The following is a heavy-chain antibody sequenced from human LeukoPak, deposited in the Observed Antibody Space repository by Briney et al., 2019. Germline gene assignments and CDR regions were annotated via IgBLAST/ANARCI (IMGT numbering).Heavy chain of an antibody. D-gene: IGHD6-13*01. V-gene: IGHV1-3*03. CDR2: INAGNGNT. CDR1: GYTFTRYA. Sequence: GASVKVSCKASGYTFTRYAIHWVRQAPGQRLEWMGWINAGNGNTKYSQEFQGRVTITRDTSASTAYMELSSLRSEDMAVYYCARSAAAPFDWFDPWGQGTLVTVSS. J-gene: IGHJ5*02. CDR3: ARSAAAPFDWFDP.